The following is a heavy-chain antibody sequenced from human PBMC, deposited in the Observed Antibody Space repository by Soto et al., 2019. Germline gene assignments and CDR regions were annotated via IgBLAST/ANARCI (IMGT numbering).Heavy chain of an antibody. Sequence: QVQLQESGPGLVKPSETLSLTCTVPGGSISSYYWTWIRQHPGKGLEWIGYIYYSGSTNYNPSLKSRVTISVDTSKNQFSLKLSSVTAADTAVYYCARAMRGSYLRYFDYWGQGTLVTVSS. J-gene: IGHJ4*02. CDR1: GGSISSYY. CDR3: ARAMRGSYLRYFDY. V-gene: IGHV4-59*01. D-gene: IGHD1-26*01. CDR2: IYYSGST.